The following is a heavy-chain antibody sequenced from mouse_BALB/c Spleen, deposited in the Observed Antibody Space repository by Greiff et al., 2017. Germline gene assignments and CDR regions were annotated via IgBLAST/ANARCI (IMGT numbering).Heavy chain of an antibody. CDR3: TRGGVLRFDY. CDR2: IDPETGGT. D-gene: IGHD1-1*01. J-gene: IGHJ2*01. Sequence: VQLQQSGAELVRPGASVTLSCKASGYTFTDYEMHWVKQTPVHGLEWIGAIDPETGGTAYNQKFKGKATLTADKSSSTAYMELRSLTSEDSAVYYCTRGGVLRFDYWGQGTTLTVSS. CDR1: GYTFTDYE. V-gene: IGHV1-15*01.